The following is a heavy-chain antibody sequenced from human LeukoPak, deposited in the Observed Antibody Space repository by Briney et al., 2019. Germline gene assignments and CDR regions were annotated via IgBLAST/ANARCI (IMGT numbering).Heavy chain of an antibody. CDR1: GFTFSNSS. CDR2: ISSSSSTI. Sequence: GGSLRLSCAASGFTFSNSSMNWVRQAPGKGLEWVSYISSSSSTIYYADSVKGRFTISRDNAKNSLYLQMNSLRAEDTAVYYCARDRGWYFDYWGQGTLVTVSS. V-gene: IGHV3-48*01. D-gene: IGHD6-19*01. J-gene: IGHJ4*02. CDR3: ARDRGWYFDY.